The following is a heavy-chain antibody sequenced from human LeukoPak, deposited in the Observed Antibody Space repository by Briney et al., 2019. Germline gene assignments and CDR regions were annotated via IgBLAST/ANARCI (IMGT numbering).Heavy chain of an antibody. V-gene: IGHV3-33*08. J-gene: IGHJ3*02. Sequence: GGSLRLSCAASGFTFSDYYMSWIRQAPGKGLEWVAVIWYEGSNNYYADSVKGRFTISRDNSKNTLYLQMNSLRVEDTAVYYCARASLEWSPLDALDIWGQGTMVTVSS. CDR3: ARASLEWSPLDALDI. CDR2: IWYEGSNN. D-gene: IGHD3-3*01. CDR1: GFTFSDYY.